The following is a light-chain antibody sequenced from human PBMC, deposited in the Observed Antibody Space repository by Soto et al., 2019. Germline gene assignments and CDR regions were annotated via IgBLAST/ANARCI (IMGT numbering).Light chain of an antibody. CDR2: GAS. CDR1: QSVSSNY. V-gene: IGKV3-20*01. J-gene: IGKJ1*01. Sequence: EIVLTQSPGTLSLSPGERATLSCRASQSVSSNYLAWYQRKPGQAPRLLIYGASSRAIDIPNRFSGSGSGTDFTLTITRLEPEDFAVCYCQQYGSSPPTFGQGTKVEI. CDR3: QQYGSSPPT.